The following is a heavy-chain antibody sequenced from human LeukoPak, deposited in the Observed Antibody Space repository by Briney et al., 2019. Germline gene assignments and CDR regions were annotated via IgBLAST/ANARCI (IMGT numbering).Heavy chain of an antibody. CDR3: TRGRAAGD. CDR2: VSPDSGDT. D-gene: IGHD6-19*01. Sequence: ASVKVSCKASGYTFTNNDINWVRQATGQGIEWMGWVSPDSGDTGYAPNFRGRVTMTTDTSINTAYMGLTSLTSEDTAIYYCTRGRAAGDWGQGTLVTVSS. J-gene: IGHJ4*02. V-gene: IGHV1-8*01. CDR1: GYTFTNND.